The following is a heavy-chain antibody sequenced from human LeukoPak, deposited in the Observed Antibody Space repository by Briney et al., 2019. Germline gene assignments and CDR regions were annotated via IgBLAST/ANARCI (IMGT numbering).Heavy chain of an antibody. CDR1: GFTFSSYA. D-gene: IGHD6-6*01. J-gene: IGHJ6*02. CDR2: ISYDGSNK. Sequence: GGSLRLSCAASGFTFSSYAMHWVRQAPGKGLEWVAVISYDGSNKYYADSVKGRFTISRDNSKNTLYLQMNSLRAEDTAVYYCARHRIAARLYYYYGMDVWGQGTTVTVSS. V-gene: IGHV3-30-3*01. CDR3: ARHRIAARLYYYYGMDV.